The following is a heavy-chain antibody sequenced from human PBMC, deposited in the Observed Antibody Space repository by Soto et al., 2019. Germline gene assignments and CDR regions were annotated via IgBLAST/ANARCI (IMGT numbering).Heavy chain of an antibody. CDR1: GYSFTNYW. CDR2: IYPGDSNT. Sequence: EVQLVQSGVEVKKTGESLKISCKGSGYSFTNYWIGWVRQMPGKGLEWMGIIYPGDSNTRYSPSFQGQVTISVDKSISTAYLQWSSLKASDTAMYYCTRPLWFGELLSPGYWGQGTLVTVSS. CDR3: TRPLWFGELLSPGY. V-gene: IGHV5-51*01. J-gene: IGHJ4*02. D-gene: IGHD3-10*01.